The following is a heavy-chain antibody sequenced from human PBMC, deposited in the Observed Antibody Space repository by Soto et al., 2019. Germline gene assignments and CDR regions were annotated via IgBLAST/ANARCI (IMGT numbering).Heavy chain of an antibody. CDR3: ARSGSGYVWFNEF. CDR1: GGLFSSYA. J-gene: IGHJ4*02. Sequence: QEQLVQSGAEVKKSGSSVKVSCKDTGGLFSSYAVSWVRQAPGQGLEWMGGIIPVFDTVYYAKKFQGRVTIPADESTNTAYMELSSLRSEDTAMYYCARSGSGYVWFNEFWVQGTLVTVSS. V-gene: IGHV1-69*01. CDR2: IIPVFDTV. D-gene: IGHD3-22*01.